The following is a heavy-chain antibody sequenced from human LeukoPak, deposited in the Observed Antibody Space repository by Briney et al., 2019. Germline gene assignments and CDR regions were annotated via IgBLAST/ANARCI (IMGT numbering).Heavy chain of an antibody. Sequence: ASVKVSCKASGGTFSRYAISWVRQAPGQGLEWMGRIIPIFGIANYAQKLQGRVTITADKSTSTAYMERSSLRSEDTAVYYCARGMVATVTRHNNWFDPWGQGTLVTVSS. J-gene: IGHJ5*02. V-gene: IGHV1-69*04. CDR1: GGTFSRYA. CDR3: ARGMVATVTRHNNWFDP. CDR2: IIPIFGIA. D-gene: IGHD5-12*01.